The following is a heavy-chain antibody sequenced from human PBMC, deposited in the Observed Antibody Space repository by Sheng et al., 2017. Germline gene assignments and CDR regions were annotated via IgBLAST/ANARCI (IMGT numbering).Heavy chain of an antibody. D-gene: IGHD1-26*01. V-gene: IGHV4-59*01. CDR3: ARDSGSYADSDAFDI. CDR1: GGSISSYY. Sequence: QVQLQESGPGLVKPSETLSLTCTVSGGSISSYYWSWIRQPPGKGLEWIGYIYYSGSTNYNPSLKSRVTISVDTSKNQFSLKLSSVTAADTAVYYCARDSGSYADSDAFDIWGQGTMVTVSS. J-gene: IGHJ3*02. CDR2: IYYSGST.